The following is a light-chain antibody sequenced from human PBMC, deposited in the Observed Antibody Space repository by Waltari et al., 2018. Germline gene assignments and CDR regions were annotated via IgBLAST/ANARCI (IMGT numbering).Light chain of an antibody. CDR2: GAS. V-gene: IGKV3-20*01. Sequence: EIVLTQSPGTLSLSPGERATLSCRASQSVSRSLAWYQQKPGQAPRLLIYGASSTATGVPDRFSGSGYGTDFSLTISRLEPEDFAVYYCQHYVRLPVSFGQGTKVEIK. CDR3: QHYVRLPVS. CDR1: QSVSRS. J-gene: IGKJ1*01.